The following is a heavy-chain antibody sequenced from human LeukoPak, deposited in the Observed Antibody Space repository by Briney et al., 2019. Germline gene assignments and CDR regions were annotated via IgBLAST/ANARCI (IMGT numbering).Heavy chain of an antibody. CDR1: GFTFSSYW. CDR2: IKQEGSEK. D-gene: IGHD3-16*02. J-gene: IGHJ3*02. Sequence: PGGALRLSCAAPGFTFSSYWMSWGPQAPGKGLEWVAHIKQEGSEKYYVDSVKGRFTISRDNAKNSLYLQMNSLRAEDTAVYYCARDRGYDYVWGSYRYTGAFDIWGQGTMVTVSS. V-gene: IGHV3-7*01. CDR3: ARDRGYDYVWGSYRYTGAFDI.